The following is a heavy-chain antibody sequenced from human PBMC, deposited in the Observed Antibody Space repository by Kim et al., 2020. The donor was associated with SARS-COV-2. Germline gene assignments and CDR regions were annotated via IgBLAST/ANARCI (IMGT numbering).Heavy chain of an antibody. Sequence: NGTTNYAQKLQGRVTMTTDTSTSTAYMELRSLRSDDTAVYYCARDPVAGAWGQGTLVTVSS. D-gene: IGHD6-19*01. CDR3: ARDPVAGA. V-gene: IGHV1-18*01. J-gene: IGHJ5*02. CDR2: NGTT.